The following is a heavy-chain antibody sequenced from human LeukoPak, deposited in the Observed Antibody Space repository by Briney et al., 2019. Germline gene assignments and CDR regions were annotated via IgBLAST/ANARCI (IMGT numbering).Heavy chain of an antibody. D-gene: IGHD3-22*01. CDR2: INPNSGGT. Sequence: GASVKVSCKASGYTFTGHYMHWVRQAPGQGLEWMGWINPNSGGTKYAQKFQGRVTMTRDTSISTAYMELTRLRSDDTAMYYCAPTPPEDYDDSGYFDYWGQGTLVTVSS. V-gene: IGHV1-2*02. CDR1: GYTFTGHY. J-gene: IGHJ4*02. CDR3: APTPPEDYDDSGYFDY.